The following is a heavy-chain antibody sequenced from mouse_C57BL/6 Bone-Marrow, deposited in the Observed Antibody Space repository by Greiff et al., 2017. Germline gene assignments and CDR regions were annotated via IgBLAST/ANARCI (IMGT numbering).Heavy chain of an antibody. CDR2: IDPENGDT. Sequence: VQLQQSGAELVRPGASVKLSCTASGFNIKDDYMHWVKQRPEQGLEWIGWIDPENGDTEYASKFQGKATITAYTSSNTAYLPLISLTSEDTAVYYCTTIPNLFFAYWGQGTLVTVSA. J-gene: IGHJ3*01. CDR1: GFNIKDDY. D-gene: IGHD1-1*01. V-gene: IGHV14-4*01. CDR3: TTIPNLFFAY.